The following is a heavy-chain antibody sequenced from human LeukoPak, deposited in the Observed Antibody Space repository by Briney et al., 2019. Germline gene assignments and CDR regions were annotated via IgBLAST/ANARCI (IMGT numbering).Heavy chain of an antibody. V-gene: IGHV4-34*01. CDR3: AREGVYYDILAAYYRPYYFDF. J-gene: IGHJ4*02. CDR2: INHGGST. CDR1: GGSFSGYY. Sequence: SETLSLPCAVYGGSFSGYYWSWIRQPPGKGLEWIGEINHGGSTNYNPSLKSRLTISVDTSKNQFSLKLSSVTAADTAGYYCAREGVYYDILAAYYRPYYFDFWGQGTLVTVSS. D-gene: IGHD3-9*01.